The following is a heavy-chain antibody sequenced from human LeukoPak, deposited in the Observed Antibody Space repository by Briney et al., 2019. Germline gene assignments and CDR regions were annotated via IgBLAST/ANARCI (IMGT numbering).Heavy chain of an antibody. CDR2: INPSGGST. Sequence: ASVKVSCKASGYTFTSYYMHWVRQAPGQGLEWMGIINPSGGSTSYAQKFQGRVTMTRDTSISTAYMELSRLRSDDTAVYYCARGGTVTTIPLDYYYYMDVWGKGTTVTISS. CDR3: ARGGTVTTIPLDYYYYMDV. CDR1: GYTFTSYY. D-gene: IGHD4-17*01. J-gene: IGHJ6*03. V-gene: IGHV1-46*01.